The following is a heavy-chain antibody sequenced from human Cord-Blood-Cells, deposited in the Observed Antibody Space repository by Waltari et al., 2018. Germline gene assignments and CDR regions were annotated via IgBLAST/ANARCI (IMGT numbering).Heavy chain of an antibody. V-gene: IGHV4-39*01. D-gene: IGHD3-3*01. Sequence: QLQLQESGPGLVKPSETLSLTCTVSGGSISSSRYYWGWIRQPPGKGLEWIGSTYYSGSTYYNPSLKSRVTISVDTSKNQFSLKLSSVTATDTAVYYCARQDYDFWSGYEYYYYMDVWGKGTTVTVSS. CDR2: TYYSGST. J-gene: IGHJ6*03. CDR1: GGSISSSRYY. CDR3: ARQDYDFWSGYEYYYYMDV.